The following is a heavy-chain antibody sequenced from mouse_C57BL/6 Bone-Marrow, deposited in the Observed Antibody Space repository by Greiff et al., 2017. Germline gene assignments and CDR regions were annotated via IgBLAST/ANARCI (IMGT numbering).Heavy chain of an antibody. CDR2: INPSSGYT. V-gene: IGHV1-7*01. D-gene: IGHD1-1*01. Sequence: VQLQQSGAELAKPGASVKLSCKASGYNFTSYWMHWVKQRPGQGLEWIGYINPSSGYTTYTQKFKDKATLNADKSASTAYMQLSSLTYEDSAVYYCARNYGSMFAYWGQGTTLTVSS. CDR1: GYNFTSYW. J-gene: IGHJ2*01. CDR3: ARNYGSMFAY.